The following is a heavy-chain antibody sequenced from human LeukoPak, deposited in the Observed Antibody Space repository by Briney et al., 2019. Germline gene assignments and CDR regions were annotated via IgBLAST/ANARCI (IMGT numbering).Heavy chain of an antibody. J-gene: IGHJ5*02. CDR3: ARWVWDYVWGSYRTSWFDP. V-gene: IGHV1-3*01. D-gene: IGHD3-16*02. Sequence: ASVKVSCKASGYTFTSYAMHWVRQAPGQRLEWMGWINAGNGNTKYSQKFQGRVTITRDTSASTAYMELSSLRSEDTAVYYCARWVWDYVWGSYRTSWFDPWGQGTLVTVSS. CDR2: INAGNGNT. CDR1: GYTFTSYA.